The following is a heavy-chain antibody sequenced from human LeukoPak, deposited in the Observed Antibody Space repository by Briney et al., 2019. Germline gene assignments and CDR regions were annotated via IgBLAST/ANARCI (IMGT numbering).Heavy chain of an antibody. CDR1: GVSFSGYY. J-gene: IGHJ4*02. CDR3: ARDDSSTLDY. Sequence: PSETLSLTCAVYGVSFSGYYWSWIRQSPGQGLEWIGEINHSGSTNYNPSLKSRVTISVDTSKNQFSLKLSSVTAADTAMYYCARDDSSTLDYWGQGTLVTVSS. D-gene: IGHD6-13*01. CDR2: INHSGST. V-gene: IGHV4-34*01.